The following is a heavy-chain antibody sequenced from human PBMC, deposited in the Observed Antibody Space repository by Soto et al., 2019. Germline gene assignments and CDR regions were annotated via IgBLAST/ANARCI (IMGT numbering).Heavy chain of an antibody. V-gene: IGHV6-1*01. CDR1: GDSVSSSSAA. CDR3: ARAASFDSSGSIPTSLYYYYGMDV. J-gene: IGHJ6*02. D-gene: IGHD3-22*01. Sequence: SQTLSLTCAISGDSVSSSSAAWNWIRQSPSRGLEWLGRTYYRSKWYNDYAVSVKSRITINPDTSKNQFSLQLNSVTPEDTAVYYCARAASFDSSGSIPTSLYYYYGMDVWGQGTTVTVSS. CDR2: TYYRSKWYN.